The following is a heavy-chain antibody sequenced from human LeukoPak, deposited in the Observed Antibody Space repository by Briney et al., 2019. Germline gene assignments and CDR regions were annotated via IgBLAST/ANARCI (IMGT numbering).Heavy chain of an antibody. D-gene: IGHD5-24*01. J-gene: IGHJ4*02. V-gene: IGHV3-74*01. CDR3: AMLAKMATIDDFDY. Sequence: GGSLRLSCAASGFSFSSYWMHWVRQAPGKGLVWVSRISSDASSTNYSDSVQSGFTISTANAKNTLYLQMNSLRAEDTAVYYCAMLAKMATIDDFDYWGQGTLVTVSS. CDR2: ISSDASST. CDR1: GFSFSSYW.